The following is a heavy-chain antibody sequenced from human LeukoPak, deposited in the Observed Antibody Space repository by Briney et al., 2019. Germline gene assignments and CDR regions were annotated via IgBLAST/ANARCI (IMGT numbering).Heavy chain of an antibody. CDR1: GGSISGYY. J-gene: IGHJ6*02. V-gene: IGHV4-59*01. CDR2: IYYSGST. Sequence: SETLSLTCTVSGGSISGYYWSWIRQPPGKELEWIGYIYYSGSTNYNPSLKSRVTISVDTSKNQFSLKLSSVTAADTAVYYCARVPQSRGYYYYGMDVWGQGTTVTVSS. D-gene: IGHD7-27*01. CDR3: ARVPQSRGYYYYGMDV.